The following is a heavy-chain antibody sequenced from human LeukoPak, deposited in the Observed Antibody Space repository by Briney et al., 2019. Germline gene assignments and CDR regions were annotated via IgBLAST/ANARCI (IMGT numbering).Heavy chain of an antibody. CDR1: GYTSTSYD. Sequence: ASVKVSCKASGYTSTSYDINWVRQATGQGLEWMGWMNPNSGNTGYAQQFQGRFTITRNASISTAYMELSSLRSEDTAVYYCARRTTIEWELLDWGQGTLVTVSS. D-gene: IGHD1-26*01. CDR2: MNPNSGNT. V-gene: IGHV1-8*03. J-gene: IGHJ4*02. CDR3: ARRTTIEWELLD.